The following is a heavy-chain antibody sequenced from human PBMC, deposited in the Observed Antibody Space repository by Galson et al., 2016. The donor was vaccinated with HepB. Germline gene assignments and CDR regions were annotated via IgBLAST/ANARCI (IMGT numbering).Heavy chain of an antibody. Sequence: SLRLSCAASGFTFSSYGMHWVRQAPGTGLEWVAVLSYDGRQKKYGDSVKGRFTISRDNSNNTLYLQMDSLGPEDTAVYYCAKGVKAAAGTLDAYWGQGILVTVSS. CDR2: LSYDGRQK. D-gene: IGHD6-13*01. CDR3: AKGVKAAAGTLDAY. CDR1: GFTFSSYG. V-gene: IGHV3-30*18. J-gene: IGHJ4*02.